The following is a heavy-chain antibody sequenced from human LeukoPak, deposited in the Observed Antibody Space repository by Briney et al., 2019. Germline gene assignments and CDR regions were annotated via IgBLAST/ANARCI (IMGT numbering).Heavy chain of an antibody. D-gene: IGHD3-22*01. CDR1: GFTFSNYG. CDR2: VSNDGKSI. V-gene: IGHV3-30*03. CDR3: AGYDSSGYYKLDY. J-gene: IGHJ4*02. Sequence: PGRSLRLSCAASGFTFSNYGMHWVRQAPGKGLQWVAVVSNDGKSIHYADSVKGRFTISRDNSKNTLYLQMNSLRPEDTAVYYCAGYDSSGYYKLDYWGQGTLVTVSS.